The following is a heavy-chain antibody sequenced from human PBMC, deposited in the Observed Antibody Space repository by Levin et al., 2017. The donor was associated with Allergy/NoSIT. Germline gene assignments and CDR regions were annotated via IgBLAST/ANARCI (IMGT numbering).Heavy chain of an antibody. CDR1: GGSISSFY. CDR3: ARSSCKMSQDLGIAYFFDS. V-gene: IGHV4-59*01. Sequence: ETLSLTCAVSGGSISSFYWSWIRQPPGKGLEWIGFVSDTGSTNLTPSLPLLFPLSVDTSKNQFSLTLNSVTAVDTAVYYCARSSCKMSQDLGIAYFFDSWGQGALVTVSS. D-gene: IGHD7-27*01. CDR2: VSDTGST. J-gene: IGHJ4*02.